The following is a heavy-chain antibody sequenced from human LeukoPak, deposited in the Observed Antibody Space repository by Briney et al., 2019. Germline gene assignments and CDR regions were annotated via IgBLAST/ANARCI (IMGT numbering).Heavy chain of an antibody. V-gene: IGHV1-8*01. CDR2: MNPNSGNT. D-gene: IGHD5-12*01. CDR1: GYTFTSYD. Sequence: GASVKVSCKASGYTFTSYDINWVRQATGQGLEWMGWMNPNSGNTGYAQKFQGRVTMTRNTSISTAYMELSSLRSEDTAVYYCARGRRIVATITGYYFDYWGQGTLVTVSS. CDR3: ARGRRIVATITGYYFDY. J-gene: IGHJ4*02.